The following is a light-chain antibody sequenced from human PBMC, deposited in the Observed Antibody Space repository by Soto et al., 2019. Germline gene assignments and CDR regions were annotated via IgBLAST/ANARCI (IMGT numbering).Light chain of an antibody. J-gene: IGKJ1*01. V-gene: IGKV1-5*01. CDR3: QQYNSYSWT. CDR1: QSISSW. Sequence: DIQMTQSPSTLSASVGDRVTITCRASQSISSWLAWYQQKAGKAPKLLIYDASSLESGVPSRFSGSGSGTEFTLTISSLQPDDFATYYCQQYNSYSWTFGQGTKVDNK. CDR2: DAS.